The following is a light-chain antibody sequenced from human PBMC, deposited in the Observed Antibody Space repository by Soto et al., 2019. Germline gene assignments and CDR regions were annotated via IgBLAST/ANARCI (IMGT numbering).Light chain of an antibody. CDR3: QQRSNLAIT. J-gene: IGKJ5*01. V-gene: IGKV3-11*01. Sequence: EIVLTQSPATLSLSPGERATLSCRASQSVSSYLAWYQQKPGQAPRLLIYDASNRATGIRARFSGSGSGTDFSLTISSLDPEDFAVYYCQQRSNLAITFGQGTRLEIK. CDR2: DAS. CDR1: QSVSSY.